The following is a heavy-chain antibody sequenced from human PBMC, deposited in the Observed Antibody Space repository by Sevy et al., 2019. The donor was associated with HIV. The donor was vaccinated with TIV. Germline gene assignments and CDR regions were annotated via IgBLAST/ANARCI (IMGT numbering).Heavy chain of an antibody. D-gene: IGHD6-13*01. Sequence: GGSLRLSCAASGFTSSSYWMSWVRQAPGKGLEWVANIKQDGSEKYYVDSVKGRFTISRDNAKNSLYLQMNSLRAEDTAVYYCARDRLHQAAAGTGFDYWGQGTLVTVSS. V-gene: IGHV3-7*01. CDR1: GFTSSSYW. CDR2: IKQDGSEK. J-gene: IGHJ4*02. CDR3: ARDRLHQAAAGTGFDY.